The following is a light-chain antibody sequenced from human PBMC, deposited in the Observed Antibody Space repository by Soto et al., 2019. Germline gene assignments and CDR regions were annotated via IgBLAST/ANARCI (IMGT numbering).Light chain of an antibody. Sequence: EIVLTQSPGTLSLSPGERATLSCRASQSVSSNYLAWYQQTPGQAPRLLMYGSTNRGTGLPDRFSGSGSGTDFTLTISRLEPEDFAVYYCQQYGNSPRSFGQGTKVEIK. J-gene: IGKJ1*01. CDR1: QSVSSNY. V-gene: IGKV3-20*01. CDR2: GST. CDR3: QQYGNSPRS.